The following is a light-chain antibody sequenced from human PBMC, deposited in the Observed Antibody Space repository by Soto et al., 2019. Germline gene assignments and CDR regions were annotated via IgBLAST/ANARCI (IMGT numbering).Light chain of an antibody. V-gene: IGKV2-30*01. J-gene: IGKJ2*01. CDR2: KVS. CDR3: MQSTHWPPYT. Sequence: DVVMTQSPLSLPVTLGQPASISCRSSHSLVYSDGIAYLNWFQQRPGQSPRRLIYKVSYRDSGVPDRFSGSGSDTDFTLRISRVEAEDVGVSYCMQSTHWPPYTFDQGTKMEIK. CDR1: HSLVYSDGIAY.